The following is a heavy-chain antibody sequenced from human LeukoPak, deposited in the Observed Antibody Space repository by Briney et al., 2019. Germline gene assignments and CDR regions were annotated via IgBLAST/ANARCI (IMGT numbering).Heavy chain of an antibody. D-gene: IGHD5-18*01. CDR3: ARDYLPDTAMVNYYYGMDV. Sequence: GASVRVSCKASGYTFTIYGISWVRQAPGQGLEWMGWISAYNGNTNYAQKLQGRVTMTTDTSKSTAYMELRSLRSDDTAVYYCARDYLPDTAMVNYYYGMDVWGKGTTVTVSS. J-gene: IGHJ6*04. V-gene: IGHV1-18*04. CDR2: ISAYNGNT. CDR1: GYTFTIYG.